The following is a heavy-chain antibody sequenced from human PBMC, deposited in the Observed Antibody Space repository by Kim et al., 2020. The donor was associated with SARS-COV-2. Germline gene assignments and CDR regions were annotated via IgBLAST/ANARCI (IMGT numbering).Heavy chain of an antibody. Sequence: YYADSVKGRFTISRDNSKNTLYLQMNSLRAEDTAVYYCARAGELERRLDYWGQGTLVTVSS. J-gene: IGHJ4*02. V-gene: IGHV3-30*01. D-gene: IGHD1-1*01. CDR3: ARAGELERRLDY.